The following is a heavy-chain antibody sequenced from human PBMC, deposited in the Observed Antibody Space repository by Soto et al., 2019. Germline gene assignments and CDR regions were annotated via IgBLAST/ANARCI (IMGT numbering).Heavy chain of an antibody. Sequence: QLQLQESGPGLVKPSETLSLTCTVSGGSISSSSYYWGWIRQPPGKGLEWIGSIYYSGSTYYNPSLKGRVTISVDTSKNQFSLKLSSVTAADTAVYYCARLGYCSSTSCFELYYFDYWGQGTLVTVSS. CDR2: IYYSGST. J-gene: IGHJ4*02. V-gene: IGHV4-39*01. CDR1: GGSISSSSYY. CDR3: ARLGYCSSTSCFELYYFDY. D-gene: IGHD2-2*01.